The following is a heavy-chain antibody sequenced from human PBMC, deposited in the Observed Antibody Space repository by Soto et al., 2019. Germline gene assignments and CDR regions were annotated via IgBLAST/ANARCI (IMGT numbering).Heavy chain of an antibody. CDR1: GFTFSSYE. CDR3: AREGSTAAGIYYYYGMDV. J-gene: IGHJ6*02. V-gene: IGHV3-48*03. Sequence: GGSLRRSCAASGFTFSSYEMNWVRQAPGKGLEWVSYISSSGSTIYYADSVKGRFTISRDNAKNSLYLQMNSLRAEDTAVYYCAREGSTAAGIYYYYGMDVWGQGTTVTVSS. CDR2: ISSSGSTI. D-gene: IGHD1-1*01.